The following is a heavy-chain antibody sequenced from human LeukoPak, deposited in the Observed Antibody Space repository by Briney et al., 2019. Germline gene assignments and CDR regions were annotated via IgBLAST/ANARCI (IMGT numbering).Heavy chain of an antibody. CDR1: GGSISSGGYS. CDR3: ARGNRYDFWSGYYVGPLDY. J-gene: IGHJ4*02. D-gene: IGHD3-3*01. CDR2: IYHSGST. V-gene: IGHV4-30-2*01. Sequence: PSETLSLTCAVSGGSISSGGYSWSWIRQPPGKGLEWIGYIYHSGSTYYNPSLKSRVTISVDTSKNQFSLKLSSVTAADTAVYYCARGNRYDFWSGYYVGPLDYWGQGTLVTVSS.